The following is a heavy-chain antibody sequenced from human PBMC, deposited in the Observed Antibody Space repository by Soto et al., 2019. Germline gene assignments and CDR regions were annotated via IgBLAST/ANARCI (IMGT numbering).Heavy chain of an antibody. J-gene: IGHJ3*02. CDR3: ARYCSGGSCFLQTADAFDI. CDR2: ICSGGST. Sequence: EVQLVETGGGLIQPGGSLRLSCAASGFTVSSNYMSWVRQAPGKGLEWVSVICSGGSTYYADSVKGRFTISRDNSKNTLYLQMNSLRAEDTAVYYCARYCSGGSCFLQTADAFDIWGQGTMVTVSS. V-gene: IGHV3-53*02. CDR1: GFTVSSNY. D-gene: IGHD2-15*01.